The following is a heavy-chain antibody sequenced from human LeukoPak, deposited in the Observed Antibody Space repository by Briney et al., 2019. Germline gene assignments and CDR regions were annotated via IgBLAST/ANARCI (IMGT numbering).Heavy chain of an antibody. CDR1: GGSISSSSYY. V-gene: IGHV4-39*07. J-gene: IGHJ5*02. D-gene: IGHD6-19*01. Sequence: PSETLSLTCTVSGGSISSSSYYWGWIRQPPGKGLEWIGSIYYSGSAYYNPSLKSRVTISVDTSKNQFSLKLSSVTAADTAVYYCARVQSDGYSSGWYDPWGQGTLVTVSS. CDR2: IYYSGSA. CDR3: ARVQSDGYSSGWYDP.